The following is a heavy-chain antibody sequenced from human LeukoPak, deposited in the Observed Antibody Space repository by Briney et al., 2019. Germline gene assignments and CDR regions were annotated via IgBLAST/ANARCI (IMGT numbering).Heavy chain of an antibody. CDR3: ARVPDTGVRCFDY. CDR2: IYYSGST. Sequence: PSETLSLTCTVSGGSISSYYWSWIRQPPGKGLEWIGYIYYSGSTNYNPSLKSRVTISVDTSKNQFSLKLSSVTAADTAVYYCARVPDTGVRCFDYWGQGTLVTVSS. CDR1: GGSISSYY. V-gene: IGHV4-59*01. J-gene: IGHJ4*02. D-gene: IGHD7-27*01.